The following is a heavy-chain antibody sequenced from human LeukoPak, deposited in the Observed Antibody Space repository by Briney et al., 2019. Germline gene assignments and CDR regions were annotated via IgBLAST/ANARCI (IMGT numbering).Heavy chain of an antibody. D-gene: IGHD1-1*01. CDR3: ASEVSYDPRLHYYMDV. V-gene: IGHV4-4*07. CDR1: GGSISSYY. CDR2: IYTSGST. J-gene: IGHJ6*03. Sequence: SETLSLTCTVSGGSISSYYWSWIRQPAGKGLEWIGRIYTSGSTNYNPSLKSRVTMSVDTSKNQFSLKLSSVTAADTAVYYCASEVSYDPRLHYYMDVWGKGTTVTVSS.